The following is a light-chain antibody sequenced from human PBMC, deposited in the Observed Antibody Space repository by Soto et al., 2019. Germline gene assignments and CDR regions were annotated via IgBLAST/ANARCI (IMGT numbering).Light chain of an antibody. Sequence: QSVLTQLASVSGSPGQSITILCTGTSSDVGGYNYVSWYQHHPGKAPKLMIYDVNHRPSGVSKRYSGSKSRNTASLTISGLQADDEADYFCSSYTSSGTPDVFGTGSKLTAL. CDR3: SSYTSSGTPDV. J-gene: IGLJ1*01. V-gene: IGLV2-14*03. CDR2: DVN. CDR1: SSDVGGYNY.